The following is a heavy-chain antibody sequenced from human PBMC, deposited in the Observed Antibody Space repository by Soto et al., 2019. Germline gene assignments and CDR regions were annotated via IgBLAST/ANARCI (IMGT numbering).Heavy chain of an antibody. CDR3: AIGRDCGGDCPNWFDP. CDR2: IYSGGST. CDR1: GFTVSSNY. Sequence: EVQLVESGGGLVQPGGSLRLSCAASGFTVSSNYMSWLRQAPGKGLEWVSVIYSGGSTYYADSVKGRFTISRHNSKNTLYLQMNSLRAEDTAVYYCAIGRDCGGDCPNWFDPWGQGTLVTVSS. V-gene: IGHV3-53*04. J-gene: IGHJ5*02. D-gene: IGHD2-21*02.